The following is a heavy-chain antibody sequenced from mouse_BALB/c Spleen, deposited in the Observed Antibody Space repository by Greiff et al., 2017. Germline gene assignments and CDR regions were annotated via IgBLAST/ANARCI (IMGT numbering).Heavy chain of an antibody. J-gene: IGHJ1*01. Sequence: QVQLQQPGAELMKPGASVKLSCKASGYTFTSYWMHWVKQRPGQGLEWIGEINPSNGRTNYNEKFKSKATLTVDKSSSTAYMQLSSLTSEDSAVYYCAPQGDYWYFDVWGAGTTVTVSS. CDR3: APQGDYWYFDV. CDR2: INPSNGRT. CDR1: GYTFTSYW. V-gene: IGHV1S81*02.